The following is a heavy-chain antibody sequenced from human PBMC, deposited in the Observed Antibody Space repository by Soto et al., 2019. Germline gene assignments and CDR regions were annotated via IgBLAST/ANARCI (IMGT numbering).Heavy chain of an antibody. CDR3: ARDRNGCLQPPSYFEY. V-gene: IGHV1-69*12. CDR1: GGTFSSYA. CDR2: IIPIFGTA. Sequence: QVQLVQSGAEVKKPGSSVKVSCKASGGTFSSYAISWVRQAPGQGLEWMGGIIPIFGTANYAQKFQGRVTNTADEYTSTAYMELRSLRSEDTAVYYGARDRNGCLQPPSYFEYWGKGTLVTVSS. J-gene: IGHJ4*02. D-gene: IGHD1-1*01.